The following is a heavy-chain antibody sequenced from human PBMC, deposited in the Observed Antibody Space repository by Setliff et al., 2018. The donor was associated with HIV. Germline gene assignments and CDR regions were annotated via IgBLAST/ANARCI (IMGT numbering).Heavy chain of an antibody. D-gene: IGHD6-19*01. CDR1: GGSIRSSSYY. Sequence: SETLSLTCIVSGGSIRSSSYYWGWIRQPPGKGLEWIGTIYYTGSTNYNPSLKSRVTISVDSSKNQFSLTLSSVTAADTAVYYCARARSDWYNVRPYYFDLWGQGTPVTVSS. J-gene: IGHJ4*02. V-gene: IGHV4-39*01. CDR2: IYYTGST. CDR3: ARARSDWYNVRPYYFDL.